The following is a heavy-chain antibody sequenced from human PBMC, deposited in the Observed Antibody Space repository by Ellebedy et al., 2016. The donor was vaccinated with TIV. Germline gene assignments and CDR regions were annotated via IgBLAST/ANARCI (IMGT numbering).Heavy chain of an antibody. Sequence: PGGSLRLSCAASGVTFKSAWMNRVRQAPGKGLEWVGHIRSMIDGGTADYAAPVKGRFTISTDDSKTTLFLQMNSLKTEDTAVYYCTTAPFHPNVECWGQGILVAVSS. CDR1: GVTFKSAW. J-gene: IGHJ4*02. D-gene: IGHD2/OR15-2a*01. CDR3: TTAPFHPNVEC. CDR2: IRSMIDGGTA. V-gene: IGHV3-15*01.